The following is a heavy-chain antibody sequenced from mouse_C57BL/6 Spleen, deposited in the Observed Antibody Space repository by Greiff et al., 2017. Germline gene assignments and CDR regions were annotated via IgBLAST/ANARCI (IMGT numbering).Heavy chain of an antibody. V-gene: IGHV5-16*01. CDR3: ARDRGVVATGYFDV. CDR2: INYDGSST. Sequence: EVQVVESEGGLVQPGSSMKLSCTASGFTFSDYYMAWVRQVPEKGLEWVANINYDGSSTYYLDSLKSRFIISRDNAKNILYLQMSSLKSEDTATYYCARDRGVVATGYFDVWGTGTTVTVSS. D-gene: IGHD1-1*01. CDR1: GFTFSDYY. J-gene: IGHJ1*03.